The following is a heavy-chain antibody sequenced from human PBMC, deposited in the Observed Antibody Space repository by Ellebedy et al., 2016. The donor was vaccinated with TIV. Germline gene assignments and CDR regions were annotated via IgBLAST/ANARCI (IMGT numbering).Heavy chain of an antibody. V-gene: IGHV3-23*01. D-gene: IGHD2-2*01. Sequence: GESLKISCAASGFTFSIYAMSWVRQAPGKGLEWVSLISGSGDRTYYADSVKGRFTISRDNSKNTVDLQMNSLRAEDTAVYYFARPTVPATICGACGMDVWGQGTTVIVSS. CDR3: ARPTVPATICGACGMDV. CDR2: ISGSGDRT. CDR1: GFTFSIYA. J-gene: IGHJ6*02.